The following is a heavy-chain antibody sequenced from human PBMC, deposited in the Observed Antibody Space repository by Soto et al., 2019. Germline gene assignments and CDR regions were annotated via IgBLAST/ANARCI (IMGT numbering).Heavy chain of an antibody. J-gene: IGHJ4*02. CDR1: GFTFSSYA. Sequence: VGSLRLSCAVSGFTFSSYAMSWVRQAPGKGLEWVSTISGGGDMTWYADSVKGRFTISRDSSKTTLYLQMNTLRAEDTALYYCAKLEHNSGGILDYWGQGTLVTVSS. V-gene: IGHV3-23*01. D-gene: IGHD3-10*01. CDR3: AKLEHNSGGILDY. CDR2: ISGGGDMT.